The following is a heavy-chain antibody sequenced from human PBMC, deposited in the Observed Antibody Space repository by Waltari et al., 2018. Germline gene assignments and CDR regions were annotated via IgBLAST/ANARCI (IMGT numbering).Heavy chain of an antibody. D-gene: IGHD3-22*01. CDR2: ISSSSSTI. J-gene: IGHJ4*02. V-gene: IGHV3-48*04. CDR1: GFTFSSYS. CDR3: ATSDYYDSSGYYYPLDY. Sequence: EVQLVESGGGLVQPGWSLRLSCAASGFTFSSYSMNWVRQAPGKGLEWVSYISSSSSTIYYADSVKGRFTISRDNAKNSLYLQMNSLRAEDTAVYYCATSDYYDSSGYYYPLDYWGQGTLVTVSS.